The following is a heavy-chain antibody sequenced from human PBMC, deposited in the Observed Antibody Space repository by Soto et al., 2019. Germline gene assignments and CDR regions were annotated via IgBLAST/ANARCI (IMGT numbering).Heavy chain of an antibody. CDR2: IYPGDSDT. CDR1: GYNFTNFW. V-gene: IGHV5-51*01. D-gene: IGHD2-15*01. Sequence: PGESINISSNGSGYNFTNFWIGWVRPLQGKGLEWMGIIYPGDSDTRYSPSFQGQVTISADKSISTAYLQWSSLKASDTAMYYCARHKSRDCSGGSCYSYYYYGMAVRGQGTTVTSP. CDR3: ARHKSRDCSGGSCYSYYYYGMAV. J-gene: IGHJ6*02.